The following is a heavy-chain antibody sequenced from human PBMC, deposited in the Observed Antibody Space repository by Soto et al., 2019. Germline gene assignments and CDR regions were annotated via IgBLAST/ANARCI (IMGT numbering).Heavy chain of an antibody. J-gene: IGHJ2*01. V-gene: IGHV4-34*01. CDR1: GGSFSGYY. D-gene: IGHD3-9*01. CDR2: INDRGSI. Sequence: QVQLQQWGAGPLRPLETLSLTCGVSGGSFSGYYWAWIRQSPEKGLEWIGEINDRGSINYNPSLKSRVSISVDTSKNHYSLNLRSVPAADTAVYYCARESHDILTGLPWVWDFDLWGRGTLVTVSS. CDR3: ARESHDILTGLPWVWDFDL.